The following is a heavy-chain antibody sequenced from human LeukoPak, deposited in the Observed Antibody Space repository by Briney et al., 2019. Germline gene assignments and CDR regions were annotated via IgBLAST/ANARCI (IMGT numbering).Heavy chain of an antibody. CDR3: ARVPTSPFSGSFDY. D-gene: IGHD6-19*01. Sequence: GASVTVSCKASGYTFTGYYMHWVRQAPGQGLEWMGWINPNSGGTNYAQKFQGRVTMTRDTSISTAYMELSRLRSDDTAVYYCARVPTSPFSGSFDYWGQGTLVTVSS. CDR1: GYTFTGYY. J-gene: IGHJ4*02. V-gene: IGHV1-2*02. CDR2: INPNSGGT.